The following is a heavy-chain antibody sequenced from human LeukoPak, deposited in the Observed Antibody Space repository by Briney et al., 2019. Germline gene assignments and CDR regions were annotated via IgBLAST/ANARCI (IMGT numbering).Heavy chain of an antibody. CDR2: ISGSGGST. D-gene: IGHD1-14*01. J-gene: IGHJ4*02. CDR3: ANFRTSLDY. Sequence: GGSPRLSCAASGFTFSSYAMSWVRQAPGKGLERVSAISGSGGSTYYADSVRGRFTISRDNSKNTLYLQMNSLRAEDTAVYYCANFRTSLDYWGQGTLVTVSS. V-gene: IGHV3-23*01. CDR1: GFTFSSYA.